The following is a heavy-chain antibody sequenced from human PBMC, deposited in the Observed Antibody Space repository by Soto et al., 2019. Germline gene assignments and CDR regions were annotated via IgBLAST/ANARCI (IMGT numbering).Heavy chain of an antibody. CDR3: ARRQSSSWYGL. Sequence: PSETLSLTCTVSGGSISGYYWTWIRQPPGKGLEWIGYVYYRGSTNYNPSLKSRLTISLDTSKNQFSLKLSSVTAADTAVYYCARRQSSSWYGLWGQGTLVTVS. V-gene: IGHV4-59*08. D-gene: IGHD6-13*01. CDR2: VYYRGST. J-gene: IGHJ4*02. CDR1: GGSISGYY.